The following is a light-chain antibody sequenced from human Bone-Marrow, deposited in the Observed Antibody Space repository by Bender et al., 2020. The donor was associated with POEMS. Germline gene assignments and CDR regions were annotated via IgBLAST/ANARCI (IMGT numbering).Light chain of an antibody. CDR3: SSYIDTTTLGGWV. J-gene: IGLJ3*02. CDR1: SRDIGGYNY. Sequence: QSALTQPASVSGSPGQSITISCTGTSRDIGGYNYVSWYQQHPGKAPKLMIYDVSHRPSGVSNRFSGSKSGNTASLTISGLQAEDEADYFCSSYIDTTTLGGWVFGAGTKLTVL. V-gene: IGLV2-14*03. CDR2: DVS.